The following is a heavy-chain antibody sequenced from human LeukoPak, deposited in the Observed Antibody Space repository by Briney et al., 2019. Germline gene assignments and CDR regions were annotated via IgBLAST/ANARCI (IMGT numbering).Heavy chain of an antibody. CDR1: GVTFDDYA. CDR2: ISWNSGTI. CDR3: AKDMMAIVGATTSAFDI. J-gene: IGHJ3*02. Sequence: QPGRSLRLSCAASGVTFDDYAMHWVRQAPGRGLEWVSGISWNSGTIVYADSVKGRFTISRDNAKNSLYLQMNSLRVEGTALYYCAKDMMAIVGATTSAFDIWGQGTMVTVSS. V-gene: IGHV3-9*01. D-gene: IGHD1-26*01.